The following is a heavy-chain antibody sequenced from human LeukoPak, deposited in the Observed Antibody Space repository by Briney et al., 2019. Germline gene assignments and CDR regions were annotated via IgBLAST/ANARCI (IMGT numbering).Heavy chain of an antibody. CDR2: IWNDGSKK. CDR1: GFSFSTFG. V-gene: IGHV3-33*08. CDR3: GRDSLGGDY. D-gene: IGHD3-16*01. Sequence: SGGSLRLSCAASGFSFSTFGMHWARRAPGKGLEWVAVIWNDGSKKFYAESVKDRFTISRDNSQNTLYLQMNRLRAEDTAVYYCGRDSLGGDYWGQGTLVTVSS. J-gene: IGHJ4*02.